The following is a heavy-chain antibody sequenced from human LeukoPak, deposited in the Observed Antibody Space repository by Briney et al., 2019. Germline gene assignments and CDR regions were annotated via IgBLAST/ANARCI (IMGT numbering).Heavy chain of an antibody. CDR2: ISAYNGNT. CDR3: ARDLKKSQPTYFDY. J-gene: IGHJ4*02. D-gene: IGHD2-2*01. V-gene: IGHV1-18*04. Sequence: ASVKVSCKASGYTFTSYGISWVRQAPGQGLEGMGWISAYNGNTNYTQKLQGRVTMTTDTSTSTAYMELRSLRSDDTAVYYCARDLKKSQPTYFDYWGQGTLVTVSS. CDR1: GYTFTSYG.